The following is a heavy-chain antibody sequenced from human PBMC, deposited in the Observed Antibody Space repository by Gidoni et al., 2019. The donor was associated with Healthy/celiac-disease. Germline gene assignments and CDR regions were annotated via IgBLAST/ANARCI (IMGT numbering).Heavy chain of an antibody. V-gene: IGHV3-7*03. CDR2: IKQDGSEK. CDR1: GFTFSSCW. Sequence: EVQLVESGGGLVQPGGSLRLSCAASGFTFSSCWMSWVRQAPGKGLEWVANIKQDGSEKYYVDSVKCRFTIARDNAKNSLYLQMNSLRAEDTAVYYCAREDWNHDFDYWGQGTLVTVSS. CDR3: AREDWNHDFDY. D-gene: IGHD1-1*01. J-gene: IGHJ4*02.